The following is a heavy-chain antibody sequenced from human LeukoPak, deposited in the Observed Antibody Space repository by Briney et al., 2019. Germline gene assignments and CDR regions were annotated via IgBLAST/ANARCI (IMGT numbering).Heavy chain of an antibody. CDR3: ARPLGGDAFDI. V-gene: IGHV1-69*04. J-gene: IGHJ3*02. Sequence: ASVKVSCKASGGTFSSYAISLVRQAPGQGLEWMGRIIPILGIANYAQKFQGRVTITADKSTSTAYMELSSLRSEDTAVYYCARPLGGDAFDIWGQGTMVTVSS. CDR1: GGTFSSYA. CDR2: IIPILGIA.